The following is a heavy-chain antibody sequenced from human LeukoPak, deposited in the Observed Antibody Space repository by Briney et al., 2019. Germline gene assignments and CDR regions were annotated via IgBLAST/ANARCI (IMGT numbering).Heavy chain of an antibody. CDR2: MNPNSGNT. Sequence: GASVKVSCKASGYTFTSYDINWVRQATGQGLEWMGWMNPNSGNTGYAQKFQGRVTITRNTSISTAYMELSSLRSEDTAVYYCARGHYDILTGYYIDAFDIWGQGTMVTVSS. CDR1: GYTFTSYD. D-gene: IGHD3-9*01. V-gene: IGHV1-8*01. CDR3: ARGHYDILTGYYIDAFDI. J-gene: IGHJ3*02.